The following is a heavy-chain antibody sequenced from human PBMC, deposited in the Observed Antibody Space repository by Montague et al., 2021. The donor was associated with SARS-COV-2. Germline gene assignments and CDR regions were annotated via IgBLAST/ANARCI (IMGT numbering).Heavy chain of an antibody. CDR3: ARLGDGVVPSPILGVGPYYSYYYMDV. D-gene: IGHD3-10*01. V-gene: IGHV4-34*01. Sequence: SETLSLTCAVHGGSFSTYSWNWIRQPPGKGLEWIGEIRHGGSTNYSPSLKSRVTISADTSKNQFSLKLTSVAAADTAVYYCARLGDGVVPSPILGVGPYYSYYYMDVWGKGTTVTVSS. J-gene: IGHJ6*03. CDR1: GGSFSTYS. CDR2: IRHGGST.